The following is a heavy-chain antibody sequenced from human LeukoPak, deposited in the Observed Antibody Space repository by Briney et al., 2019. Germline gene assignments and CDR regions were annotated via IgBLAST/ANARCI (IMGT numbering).Heavy chain of an antibody. J-gene: IGHJ4*02. CDR2: INPNSGGT. Sequence: EASVKVSCKASRYTFTGYYMHWVRQAPGQGLEWMGWINPNSGGTNYAQKFQGRVTMTRDTSISTAYMELSRLRSDDTAVYYCAREAVAGPPDYWGQGTLVTVSS. CDR3: AREAVAGPPDY. D-gene: IGHD6-19*01. V-gene: IGHV1-2*02. CDR1: RYTFTGYY.